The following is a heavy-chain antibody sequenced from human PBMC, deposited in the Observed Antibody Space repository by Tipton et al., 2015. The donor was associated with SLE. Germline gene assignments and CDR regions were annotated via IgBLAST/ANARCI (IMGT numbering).Heavy chain of an antibody. CDR2: ISWDGGST. Sequence: SLRLSCAASGFSFDDSAMHWVRQAPGKGLEWVSLISWDGGSTYYADSVKGRFTISRDNNKNSLFLQMNSPKTEDTALYYCAKGYYDDTDFDYYGLDVWGQGITVTVSS. D-gene: IGHD3-22*01. V-gene: IGHV3-43D*04. J-gene: IGHJ6*02. CDR3: AKGYYDDTDFDYYGLDV. CDR1: GFSFDDSA.